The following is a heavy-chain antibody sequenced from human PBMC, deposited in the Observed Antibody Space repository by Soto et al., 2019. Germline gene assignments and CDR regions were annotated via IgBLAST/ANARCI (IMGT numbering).Heavy chain of an antibody. CDR1: GGSFSGYY. Sequence: QVQLQQWGAGLLKPSETLSLTCAVYGGSFSGYYWSWIRQPPGKGLEWIGEINHSGSTNYNPSLKSRVTISVYTSKNQCSLKLSSVTAADTAVYYCARTRYSSGYYDDAFDIWGQGTMVTVSS. D-gene: IGHD3-22*01. CDR3: ARTRYSSGYYDDAFDI. J-gene: IGHJ3*02. V-gene: IGHV4-34*01. CDR2: INHSGST.